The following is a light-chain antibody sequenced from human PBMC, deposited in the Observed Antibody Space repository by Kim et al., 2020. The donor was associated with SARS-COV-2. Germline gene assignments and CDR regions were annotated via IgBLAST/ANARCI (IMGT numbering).Light chain of an antibody. CDR3: HQYDDVPYT. CDR1: QDIRNY. V-gene: IGKV1-33*01. J-gene: IGKJ2*01. Sequence: DIQMTQSPSSRSVSVGDRVTITCQASQDIRNYVNWYQQRPGKAPKFVIYDASELETGAPSRFSGSGFGTDFTFTITNVQPEDIATYYCHQYDDVPYTFGQGTKLEI. CDR2: DAS.